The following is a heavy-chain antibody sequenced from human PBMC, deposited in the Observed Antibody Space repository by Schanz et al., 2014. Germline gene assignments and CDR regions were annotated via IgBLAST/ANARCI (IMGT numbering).Heavy chain of an antibody. D-gene: IGHD5-18*01. CDR3: ARGGYSYALSAFDI. CDR1: GYTLSAYS. V-gene: IGHV1-46*01. Sequence: QVQLVQSGTEVKKPGASVKVSCKASGYTLSAYSLHWVRQAPGQGLEWMGIVNPSVRGTHFAREFQGRVTITADKSTSTASMELSSLRSEDTAVYYCARGGYSYALSAFDIWGQGTMVTVSS. J-gene: IGHJ3*02. CDR2: VNPSVRGT.